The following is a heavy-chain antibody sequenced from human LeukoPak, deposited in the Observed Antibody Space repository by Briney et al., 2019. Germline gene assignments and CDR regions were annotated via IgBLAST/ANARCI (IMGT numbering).Heavy chain of an antibody. J-gene: IGHJ3*02. CDR2: ISYIGST. Sequence: SETLSLTCAVSDDSFSSHYWTWIRQPPGKGLEWIGYISYIGSTNYNPSLKSRVTISIDTSRNQFSPRLSSVTAADTAVYYCARDLVTVTKGFDIWGQGTMVSVSS. D-gene: IGHD4-17*01. CDR1: DDSFSSHY. CDR3: ARDLVTVTKGFDI. V-gene: IGHV4-59*11.